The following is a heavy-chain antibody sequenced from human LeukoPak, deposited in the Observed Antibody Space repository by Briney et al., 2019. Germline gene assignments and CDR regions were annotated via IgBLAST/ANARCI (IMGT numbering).Heavy chain of an antibody. CDR3: ARLGFDSGYYDDY. V-gene: IGHV4-38-2*02. CDR1: GYSISSGYY. Sequence: SETLSLTCTVSGYSISSGYYWGWIRQPPGKGLEWIGSIYHSGSTYYNPSLKSRVTISVDTSKNQFSLKLSSVTAADTAVYYCARLGFDSGYYDDYWGQGTLVTVSS. CDR2: IYHSGST. J-gene: IGHJ4*02. D-gene: IGHD3-22*01.